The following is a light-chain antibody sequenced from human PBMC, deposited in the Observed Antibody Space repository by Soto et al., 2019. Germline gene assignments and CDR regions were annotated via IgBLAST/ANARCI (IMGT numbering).Light chain of an antibody. Sequence: EIVLTQSPGTLSLSPGERATLSCRASQSVSSSFLAWYQQKPDQAPRLLIYGASSRATGIPDRFSGSGSGTDFTLTITTLEPEDFAVYYCQPYGSSPWTFGQGTKVEIK. J-gene: IGKJ1*01. V-gene: IGKV3-20*01. CDR3: QPYGSSPWT. CDR1: QSVSSSF. CDR2: GAS.